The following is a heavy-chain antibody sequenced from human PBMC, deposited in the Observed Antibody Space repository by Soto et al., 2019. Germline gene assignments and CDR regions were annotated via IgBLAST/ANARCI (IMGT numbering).Heavy chain of an antibody. CDR2: ISGSSDAA. Sequence: EVQLLESGGGLVQPGGSLRLSCAASGFPFSTSAMNWVRQAPGKGLEWVSIISGSSDAAYYAESVKGRFVSSRDNSKNTLYLQMNSLRAEDTAVYYCAKYSGSYPVYNGLSLWGQGTTVTVS. D-gene: IGHD1-26*01. J-gene: IGHJ6*02. V-gene: IGHV3-23*01. CDR1: GFPFSTSA. CDR3: AKYSGSYPVYNGLSL.